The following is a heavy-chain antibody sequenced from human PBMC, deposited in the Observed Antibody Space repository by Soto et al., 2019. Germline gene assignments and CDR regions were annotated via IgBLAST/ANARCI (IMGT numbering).Heavy chain of an antibody. CDR1: GYTFTGYY. Sequence: ASVKVSCKASGYTFTGYYMHWLRQAPGQGLGWMGWINPNSGGTNYAQKFQGRVTMTRDTSISTAYMELSRLRSDDTAVYYCARDKLVAGTNWFDPWGQGTLVTVSS. CDR3: ARDKLVAGTNWFDP. D-gene: IGHD6-19*01. J-gene: IGHJ5*02. V-gene: IGHV1-2*02. CDR2: INPNSGGT.